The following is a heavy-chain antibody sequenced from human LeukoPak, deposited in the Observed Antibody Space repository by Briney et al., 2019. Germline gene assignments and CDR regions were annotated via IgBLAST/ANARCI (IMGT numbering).Heavy chain of an antibody. D-gene: IGHD4-17*01. CDR3: ARSARCTVIRPTHRVPFDI. V-gene: IGHV4-34*01. J-gene: IGHJ3*02. Sequence: SETLSLTCAVYGGSFSGYYWSWIRQPPGKGLEWIGEINHSGSTNYNPSLKSRVTISVDTSKNQFSLKLGSVTAAGPAVYYCARSARCTVIRPTHRVPFDIWGQGTMVTVSS. CDR2: INHSGST. CDR1: GGSFSGYY.